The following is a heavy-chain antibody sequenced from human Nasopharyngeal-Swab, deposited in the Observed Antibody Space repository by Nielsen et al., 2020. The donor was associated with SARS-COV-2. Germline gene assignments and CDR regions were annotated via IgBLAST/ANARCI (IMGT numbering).Heavy chain of an antibody. V-gene: IGHV3-23*03. Sequence: VRQAPGKGLEWVSVIYYGGDITYYADSVKGRFTTSRDNSKNTVHLQMNSLRANDTAIYYCAKNRDSVAGTPDDAFDIWGQGTMVTVS. CDR2: IYYGGDIT. J-gene: IGHJ3*02. CDR3: AKNRDSVAGTPDDAFDI. D-gene: IGHD6-19*01.